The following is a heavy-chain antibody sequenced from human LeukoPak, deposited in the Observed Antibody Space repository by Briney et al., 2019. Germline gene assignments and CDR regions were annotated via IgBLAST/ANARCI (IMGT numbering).Heavy chain of an antibody. CDR3: TRQATGTPDY. CDR2: IRSKANSYAT. J-gene: IGHJ4*02. Sequence: GGSLKLSCAASGFTFSGSAMHWVRQASGKGLEWVGRIRSKANSYATAYAASVRGRFTISRDDSKNTAYLQMNSLKTEDTAVYYCTRQATGTPDYWGQGTLVTVSS. CDR1: GFTFSGSA. D-gene: IGHD1-1*01. V-gene: IGHV3-73*01.